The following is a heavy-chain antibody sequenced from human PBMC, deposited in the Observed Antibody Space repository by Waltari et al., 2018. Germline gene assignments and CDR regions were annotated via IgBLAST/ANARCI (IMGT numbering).Heavy chain of an antibody. J-gene: IGHJ4*02. CDR2: NAHKGVA. CDR3: ARPSVAARLGSLDY. D-gene: IGHD3-16*01. CDR1: RGSFSAYH. V-gene: IGHV4-34*01. Sequence: QVQLQQWGAGLLKPSETLSLSCSVSRGSFSAYHWTWIRQSPGKEREWIGENAHKGVAYYNPSLKGRVPISVDTSKNQFALNLTSVTATDTAVYFCARPSVAARLGSLDYWGQGALVTVSS.